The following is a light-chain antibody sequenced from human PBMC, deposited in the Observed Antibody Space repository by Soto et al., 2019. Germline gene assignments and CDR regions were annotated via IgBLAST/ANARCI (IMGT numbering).Light chain of an antibody. J-gene: IGLJ2*01. CDR2: EVS. Sequence: QPVLTQPASVSGSPGQSITISCTGTTSDVGSSNYVSWYQQHPGKAPKLLIYEVSNRPSGVSNRFSGSKSGNTASLTISGLQAEDEADYYCSSYTSTYTLLFGGGTKLTVL. CDR3: SSYTSTYTLL. CDR1: TSDVGSSNY. V-gene: IGLV2-14*01.